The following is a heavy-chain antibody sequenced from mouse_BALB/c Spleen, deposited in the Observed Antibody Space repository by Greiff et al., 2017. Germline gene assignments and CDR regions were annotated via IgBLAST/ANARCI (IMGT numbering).Heavy chain of an antibody. V-gene: IGHV5-12-2*01. Sequence: EVMLVESGGGLVKPGGSLKLSCAASGFTFSSYTMSWVRQTPEKRLEWVAYISNGGGSTYYPDTVKGRFTISRDNAKNTLYLQMSSLKSEDTAMYYCARHGARDFDVWGAGTTVTVSS. CDR2: ISNGGGST. CDR1: GFTFSSYT. D-gene: IGHD6-1*01. J-gene: IGHJ1*01. CDR3: ARHGARDFDV.